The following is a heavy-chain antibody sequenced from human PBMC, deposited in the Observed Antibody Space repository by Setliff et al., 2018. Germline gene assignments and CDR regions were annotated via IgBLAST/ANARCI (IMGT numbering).Heavy chain of an antibody. J-gene: IGHJ4*02. CDR3: ARDGGEY. D-gene: IGHD3-16*01. CDR1: GFIFSNYW. Sequence: GESLKISCTASGFIFSNYWITWVRQAPGKGLEWVANINDGGGDKYYVDSVKGRFTVSRDNAKNSVYLQMNNLRVEDTAVYYCARDGGEYWGQGTLVTVSS. V-gene: IGHV3-7*01. CDR2: INDGGGDK.